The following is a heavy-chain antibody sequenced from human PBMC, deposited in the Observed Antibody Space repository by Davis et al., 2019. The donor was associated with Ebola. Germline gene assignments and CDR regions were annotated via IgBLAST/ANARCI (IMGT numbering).Heavy chain of an antibody. J-gene: IGHJ5*02. V-gene: IGHV4-34*01. CDR1: GGSFSDYF. Sequence: MPSETLSLTCAVYGGSFSDYFWSWIRQPPEKGLEWIGEISHHNGYTNYNPSLRSRVAISVDTSKNQFSLKLNSVTAADTAVYYCARHGYLVIPTAAYNWFDPWGQGTLVTVSS. CDR3: ARHGYLVIPTAAYNWFDP. D-gene: IGHD3-16*02. CDR2: ISHHNGYT.